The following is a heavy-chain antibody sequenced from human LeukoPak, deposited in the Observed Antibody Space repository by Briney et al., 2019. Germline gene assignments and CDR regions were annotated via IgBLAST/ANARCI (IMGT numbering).Heavy chain of an antibody. J-gene: IGHJ4*02. CDR2: IKQDGSEK. D-gene: IGHD6-19*01. CDR3: ARSGGWYGNFDY. Sequence: GGSLRLSCAASGFTSSSYWMSWVRQAPGKGLEWVANIKQDGSEKYYVDSVKGRFTISRDNAKNSLYLQMNSLRAEDTAVYYCARSGGWYGNFDYWGQGTLVTVSS. CDR1: GFTSSSYW. V-gene: IGHV3-7*01.